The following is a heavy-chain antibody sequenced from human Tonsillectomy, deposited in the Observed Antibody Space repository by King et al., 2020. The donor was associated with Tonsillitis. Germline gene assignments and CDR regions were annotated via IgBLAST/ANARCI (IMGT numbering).Heavy chain of an antibody. CDR3: VGDEIGDGRPGGGDY. D-gene: IGHD3-16*01. V-gene: IGHV3-74*03. CDR2: IKSDGGSK. Sequence: VQLVESGGGLVQPGGSLRLSCAAPGFTFRRFSMYLVRQVPGKGLMWVSRIKSDGGSKTYGDSVKGRSTISRDNAKKTGELQMNRLRAEDTAGYYCVGDEIGDGRPGGGDYWGQGTLVTVSS. J-gene: IGHJ4*02. CDR1: GFTFRRFS.